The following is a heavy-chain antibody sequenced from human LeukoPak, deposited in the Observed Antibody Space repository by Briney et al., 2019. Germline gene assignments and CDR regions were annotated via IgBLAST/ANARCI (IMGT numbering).Heavy chain of an antibody. CDR2: IYYSGST. V-gene: IGHV4-39*07. CDR1: GGSISSSSYY. CDR3: ARDGFFPTHDYYGSGSLIDY. D-gene: IGHD3-10*01. J-gene: IGHJ4*02. Sequence: SETLSLTCTVSGGSISSSSYYWGWNRQPPGKGLEWIGSIYYSGSTYYNPSLKSRVTISVDTSKNQFSLKLSSVTAADTAVYYCARDGFFPTHDYYGSGSLIDYWGQGTLVTVSS.